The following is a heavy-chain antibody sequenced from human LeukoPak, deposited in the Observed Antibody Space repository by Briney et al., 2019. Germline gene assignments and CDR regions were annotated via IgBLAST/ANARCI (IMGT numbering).Heavy chain of an antibody. CDR2: IYPSGDST. CDR1: GFTFSTYS. D-gene: IGHD6-19*01. Sequence: QAGGSLRLSCAASGFTFSTYSMTWVRQGPGKGLEWVPSIYPSGDSTFYADSVKGRFTISRDNSKNTLYLQMSSLRTEDTAIYYCAKDVVPDSGWDLDYWGQGTLVTVSS. V-gene: IGHV3-23*01. J-gene: IGHJ4*02. CDR3: AKDVVPDSGWDLDY.